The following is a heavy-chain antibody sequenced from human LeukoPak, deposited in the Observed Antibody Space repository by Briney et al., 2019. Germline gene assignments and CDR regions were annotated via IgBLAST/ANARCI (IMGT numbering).Heavy chain of an antibody. J-gene: IGHJ4*02. CDR2: INHSGST. V-gene: IGHV4-34*01. Sequence: SETLSLTCAVYGGSFNGYYWSWIRQPPGKGLGWIGEINHSGSTNYNPSLKSRVTISVDTSKNQFSLKLSSVTAADTAVYYCARGDTGSSCWGQGTLVTVSS. CDR1: GGSFNGYY. CDR3: ARGDTGSSC. D-gene: IGHD6-6*01.